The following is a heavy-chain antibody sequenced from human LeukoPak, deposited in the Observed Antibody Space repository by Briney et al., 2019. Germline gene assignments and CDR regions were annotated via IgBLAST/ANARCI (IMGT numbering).Heavy chain of an antibody. CDR2: IHYTGST. D-gene: IGHD3-10*01. J-gene: IGHJ4*02. Sequence: SETLSLTCTVSGGSISSNSYYWGWIRQPPGKGLEWIVNIHYTGSTYYNPSLKSRVTISVDTSKNQFSLKLSSVTAADTTIYYCVRTSGTTGGRFAYWGQGTLVTVSS. CDR3: VRTSGTTGGRFAY. V-gene: IGHV4-39*01. CDR1: GGSISSNSYY.